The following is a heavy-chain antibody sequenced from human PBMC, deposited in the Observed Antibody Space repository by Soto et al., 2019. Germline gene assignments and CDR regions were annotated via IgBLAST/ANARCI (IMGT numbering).Heavy chain of an antibody. V-gene: IGHV4-59*01. Sequence: LSLTCTVSGGSISSYYWSWIRQPPGKGLEWIGYIYYSGSTNYNPSLKSRVTISVDTSKNQFSLKLSSVTAADTAVYYCAREPSYDFWSGYQDYWGQGTLVTVSS. D-gene: IGHD3-3*01. CDR3: AREPSYDFWSGYQDY. CDR2: IYYSGST. J-gene: IGHJ4*02. CDR1: GGSISSYY.